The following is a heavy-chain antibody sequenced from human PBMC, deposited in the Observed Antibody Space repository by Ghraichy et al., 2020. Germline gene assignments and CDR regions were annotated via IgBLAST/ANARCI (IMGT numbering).Heavy chain of an antibody. CDR2: IYYTGST. J-gene: IGHJ4*02. D-gene: IGHD7-27*01. Sequence: SETLSLTCTVSGGSISSYYWSWIQQPPGKGLEWIGYIYYTGSTQYNPSLKSRVTISVDTSKNQFSLKLSSVTAADTAVYYCARRGEYFDSWGQGTLVTVSS. CDR3: ARRGEYFDS. CDR1: GGSISSYY. V-gene: IGHV4-59*08.